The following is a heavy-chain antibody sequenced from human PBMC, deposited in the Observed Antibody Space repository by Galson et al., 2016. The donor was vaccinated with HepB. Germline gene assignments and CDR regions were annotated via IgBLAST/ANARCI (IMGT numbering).Heavy chain of an antibody. D-gene: IGHD3-22*01. CDR1: GFTLSNYV. Sequence: LRLSCAASGFTLSNYVIHWVRQAPGKGLEWVSAISHDGGSKYYRDSVKGRFTIARDNSEDTGSLQMNRLSVEDTAVYYCAREDYSSGRCGAFKKWGQGTMVAVSS. J-gene: IGHJ3*01. CDR2: ISHDGGSK. V-gene: IGHV3-30-3*01. CDR3: AREDYSSGRCGAFKK.